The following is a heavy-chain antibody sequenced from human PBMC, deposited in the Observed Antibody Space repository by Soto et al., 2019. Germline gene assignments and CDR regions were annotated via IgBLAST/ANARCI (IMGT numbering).Heavy chain of an antibody. CDR1: GGSVTSYH. J-gene: IGHJ4*02. CDR3: ARGLTTVTTFDY. CDR2: IYYSGST. Sequence: PSETLSLTCFVSGGSVTSYHWSWIRQHPGKGLEWIGYIYYSGSTYYNPSLKSRVTISVDTSKNQFSLKLSSVTAADTAVYYCARGLTTVTTFDYWGQGTLVTVSS. D-gene: IGHD4-17*01. V-gene: IGHV4-31*03.